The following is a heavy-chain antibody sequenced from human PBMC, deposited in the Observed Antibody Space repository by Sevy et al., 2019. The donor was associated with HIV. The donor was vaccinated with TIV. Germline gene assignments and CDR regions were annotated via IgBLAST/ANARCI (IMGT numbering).Heavy chain of an antibody. Sequence: GGSLRLSCAASGFSFSSYGMSWVRQTPGQGLEWVSAISGSGGSTYYADSVKGRFTISRDNSKNTLYLQVIGLRAEDTAVYYCAKGGFTMVRGVFDYWGQGTLVTVSS. CDR2: ISGSGGST. CDR3: AKGGFTMVRGVFDY. CDR1: GFSFSSYG. J-gene: IGHJ4*02. V-gene: IGHV3-23*01. D-gene: IGHD3-10*01.